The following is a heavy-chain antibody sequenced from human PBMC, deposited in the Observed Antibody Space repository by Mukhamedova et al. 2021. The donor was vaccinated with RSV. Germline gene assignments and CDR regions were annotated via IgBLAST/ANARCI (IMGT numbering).Heavy chain of an antibody. D-gene: IGHD6-6*01. J-gene: IGHJ4*02. V-gene: IGHV4-34*01. Sequence: TISVDTSKNQFSLKLSSVTAADTAVYYCARGRRGSSSHPRTFDYWGQGTLVTVSS. CDR3: ARGRRGSSSHPRTFDY.